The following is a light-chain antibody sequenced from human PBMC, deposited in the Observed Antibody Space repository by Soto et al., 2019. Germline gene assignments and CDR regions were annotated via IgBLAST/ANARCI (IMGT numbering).Light chain of an antibody. CDR3: QTYGRSPFT. CDR2: GAS. J-gene: IGKJ3*01. Sequence: EIVLTQSPGTLSLSPGERATLSCRASQSVSSSYLAWYQQKPGQTPRLLFYGASSRATGIPDRFSGGGSGTDFTLTISRLEPEDFAVYYCQTYGRSPFTFGPGTKVDIK. V-gene: IGKV3-20*01. CDR1: QSVSSSY.